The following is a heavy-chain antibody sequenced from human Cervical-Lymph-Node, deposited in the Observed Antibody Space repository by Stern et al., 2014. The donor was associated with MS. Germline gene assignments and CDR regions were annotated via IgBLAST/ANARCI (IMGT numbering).Heavy chain of an antibody. CDR2: IIPFFGTT. J-gene: IGHJ4*02. CDR1: GGTFPNYT. CDR3: ARYSG. V-gene: IGHV1-69*06. D-gene: IGHD2-21*01. Sequence: VQLVESGAEVKKPGSSVKVSCKASGGTFPNYTISWVRQAPGLGLEWMGEIIPFFGTTTYAKNFQGRVTITADTNTHTAYLELSSLRSEDTAVYCCARYSGWGQGTLVIVSS.